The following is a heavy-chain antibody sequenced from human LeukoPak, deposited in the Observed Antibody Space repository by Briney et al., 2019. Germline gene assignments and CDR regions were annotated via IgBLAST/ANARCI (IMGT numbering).Heavy chain of an antibody. CDR2: IRYDGSNK. V-gene: IGHV3-30*02. CDR3: AEGGRYFDWLSPLPYYYGMDV. Sequence: GRSLRLSCAASGFTFSSYGMHWVRQAPGKGLEWVAFIRYDGSNKYYADSVKGRFTISRDNSKNTLYLQMNSLRAEDTAVYYCAEGGRYFDWLSPLPYYYGMDVWGQGTTVTVSS. CDR1: GFTFSSYG. J-gene: IGHJ6*02. D-gene: IGHD3-9*01.